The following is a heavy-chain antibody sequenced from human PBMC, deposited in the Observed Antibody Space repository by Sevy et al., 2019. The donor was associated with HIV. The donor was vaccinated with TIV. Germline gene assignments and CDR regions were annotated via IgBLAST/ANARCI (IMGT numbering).Heavy chain of an antibody. D-gene: IGHD3-9*01. J-gene: IGHJ4*02. CDR2: ISNSGANT. V-gene: IGHV3-23*01. CDR3: AKEWALLTDWYGEFDY. Sequence: GGSLRLSCAASGFTFTNYGMHWVRQAPGKGLEWVSGISNSGANTYYADSVRGRFTVSRDNSKNTVYLQLNSLRAAHTAIYYCAKEWALLTDWYGEFDYWGQGTLVTVSS. CDR1: GFTFTNYG.